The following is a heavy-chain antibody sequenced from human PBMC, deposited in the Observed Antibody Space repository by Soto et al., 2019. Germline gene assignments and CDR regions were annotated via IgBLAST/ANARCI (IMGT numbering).Heavy chain of an antibody. CDR3: AKDRSTYYLVPPFDP. Sequence: GGSLRLSCAASGFAFSTYSMNWVRQAPGKGLEWVSDITTSSTYRVYADSVKGRFTISRDDAKNSLYLQMNSLRVEDTAVYYCAKDRSTYYLVPPFDPWGQGTLVTVSS. J-gene: IGHJ5*02. CDR2: ITTSSTYR. V-gene: IGHV3-21*04. D-gene: IGHD3-10*01. CDR1: GFAFSTYS.